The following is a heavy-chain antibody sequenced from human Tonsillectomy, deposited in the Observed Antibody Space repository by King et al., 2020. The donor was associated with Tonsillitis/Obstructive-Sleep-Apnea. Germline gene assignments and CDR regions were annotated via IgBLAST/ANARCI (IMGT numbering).Heavy chain of an antibody. J-gene: IGHJ6*03. CDR1: GFTFSSYA. V-gene: IGHV3-64D*06. CDR3: VKDGATSSTSDYYYYMAV. D-gene: IGHD2-2*01. CDR2: ISSNGGST. Sequence: VQLVESGGGLVQPGGSLRLSCSASGFTFSSYAMHWVRQAPGKGLEYVSGISSNGGSTYYADSVRGRFTISRDNSKNTLYLQMSSLRAEDTAVYYCVKDGATSSTSDYYYYMAVWGKGTTVTVSS.